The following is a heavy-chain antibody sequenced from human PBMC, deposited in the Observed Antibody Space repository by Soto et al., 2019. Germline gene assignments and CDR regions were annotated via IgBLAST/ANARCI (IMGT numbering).Heavy chain of an antibody. CDR1: GGSIISGDYY. CDR3: ARETPYDFWSGSYYYYGMDV. D-gene: IGHD3-3*01. Sequence: SETLSLTCTVSGGSIISGDYYFICIRQPPWNGLEWIGYIYYSGSTYYNPSLKSRVTISVDTSKNQFSLKLSSVTAADTAVYYCARETPYDFWSGSYYYYGMDVWGQGTTVTVSS. CDR2: IYYSGST. J-gene: IGHJ6*02. V-gene: IGHV4-30-4*01.